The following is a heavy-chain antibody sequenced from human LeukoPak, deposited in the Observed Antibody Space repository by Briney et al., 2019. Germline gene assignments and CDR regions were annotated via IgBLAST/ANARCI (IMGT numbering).Heavy chain of an antibody. Sequence: PGGSLRLSCAASGFTFSRYAMHWVRQAPGKGLEWVAIISYAVSNKYYADSVKGRFTISRDNSNNTLYLQMNSLRPEDTAVYYCGSVPGGALHWYFDLWGRGTLVTVSS. V-gene: IGHV3-30-3*01. CDR1: GFTFSRYA. CDR2: ISYAVSNK. J-gene: IGHJ2*01. D-gene: IGHD1-26*01. CDR3: GSVPGGALHWYFDL.